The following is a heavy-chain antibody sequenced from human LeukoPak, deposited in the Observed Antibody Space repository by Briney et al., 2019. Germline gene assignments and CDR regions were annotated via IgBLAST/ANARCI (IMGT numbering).Heavy chain of an antibody. CDR2: INSDGSST. V-gene: IGHV3-74*01. Sequence: PGGSRRLSCAASGFTFSSYWMHWVRHAPGKGLVWVSRINSDGSSTSYAASVKGRFTISRDNAKNTLYLQMNSLRAEDTSVYYCARDRNTGSSYENLFEYWGQGSLVTVSS. D-gene: IGHD1-26*01. CDR1: GFTFSSYW. CDR3: ARDRNTGSSYENLFEY. J-gene: IGHJ4*02.